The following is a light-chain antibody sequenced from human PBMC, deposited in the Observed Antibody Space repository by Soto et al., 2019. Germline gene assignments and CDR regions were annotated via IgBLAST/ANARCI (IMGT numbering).Light chain of an antibody. V-gene: IGKV3-20*01. CDR3: QQYGNSPQT. Sequence: EIVLTQSPGTPSLSPGERVTLSCRASQSVNSSYLAWYQHKPGQAPRLLIYGASTRATGIPDRFSGSGSGTDFTLTIARLEPGDFAVYYCQQYGNSPQTFGQGTKWIS. J-gene: IGKJ1*01. CDR1: QSVNSSY. CDR2: GAS.